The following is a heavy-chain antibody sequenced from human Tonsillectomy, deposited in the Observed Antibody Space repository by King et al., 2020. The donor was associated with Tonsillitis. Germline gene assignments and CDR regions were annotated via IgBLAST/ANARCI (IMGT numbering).Heavy chain of an antibody. V-gene: IGHV2-5*01. CDR1: EFSLTTSGVG. J-gene: IGHJ4*02. CDR3: ARIRSTYPLYYFDY. CDR2: IYWNDGK. Sequence: ITLKESGPTLVKPTQTLTLTCTFSEFSLTTSGVGVGWIRQPPGKALDWLALIYWNDGKRFSPSLKSRLTITKDTSKNQVVLTMTNMDPVDTATYFCARIRSTYPLYYFDYWGQGTLVTVSS. D-gene: IGHD2/OR15-2a*01.